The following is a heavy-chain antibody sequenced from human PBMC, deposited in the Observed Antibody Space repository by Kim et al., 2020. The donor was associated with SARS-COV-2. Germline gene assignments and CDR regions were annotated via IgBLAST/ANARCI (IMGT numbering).Heavy chain of an antibody. V-gene: IGHV1-46*01. CDR3: ARDLRGYGSGLSLRGMDV. D-gene: IGHD3-10*01. J-gene: IGHJ6*02. CDR1: GYTFTSYY. Sequence: ASVKVSCKASGYTFTSYYMHWVRQAPGQGLEWMGIINPSGGSTSYAQKFQGRVTMTRDTSTSTVYMELSSLRSEDTAVYYCARDLRGYGSGLSLRGMDVWGQGTTVTVSS. CDR2: INPSGGST.